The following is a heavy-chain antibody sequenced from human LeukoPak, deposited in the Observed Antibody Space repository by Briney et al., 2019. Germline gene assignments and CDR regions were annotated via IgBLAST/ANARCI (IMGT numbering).Heavy chain of an antibody. D-gene: IGHD2-15*01. CDR2: ISGSGGST. Sequence: HPGGSLRLSCAASGFTFSTYWMSWVRQAPGKGLEWVSGISGSGGSTYYADSMKGRFTISRDNAKNSLYLQMNSLRAEDTAVYYCATSGYCSGGSCNPVYFQHWGQGTLVTVSS. CDR1: GFTFSTYW. J-gene: IGHJ1*01. CDR3: ATSGYCSGGSCNPVYFQH. V-gene: IGHV3-23*01.